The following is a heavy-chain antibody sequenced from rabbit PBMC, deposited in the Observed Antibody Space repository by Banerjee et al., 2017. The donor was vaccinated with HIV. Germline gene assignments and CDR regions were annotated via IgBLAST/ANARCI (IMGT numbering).Heavy chain of an antibody. J-gene: IGHJ4*01. D-gene: IGHD6-1*01. CDR2: IYAGSGSS. CDR3: GRERGYTYDYTDYGYGIDL. V-gene: IGHV1S45*01. CDR1: GFSFSSSYY. Sequence: QEQLEESGGDLVKPEGSLTLTCTASGFSFSSSYYMCWVRQAPGKGLEWIGCIYAGSGSSYYASWAKGRFTISKTSSTTVTLQMTSLTAADTATYFCGRERGYTYDYTDYGYGIDLWGPGTLVTVS.